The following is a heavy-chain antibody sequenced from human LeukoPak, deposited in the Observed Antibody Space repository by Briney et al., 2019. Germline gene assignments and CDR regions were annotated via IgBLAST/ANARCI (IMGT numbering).Heavy chain of an antibody. CDR1: GFTFGTYW. CDR2: ISSDGSAT. CDR3: ARDGYDILTGYLVDY. J-gene: IGHJ4*02. Sequence: GGSLRLSCAASGFTFGTYWMHWVRQAPGKGLVWFARISSDGSATIYTDSVRGRFTISRDNPKNTLYLQMNSLTAEDTAVYYCARDGYDILTGYLVDYWGQGTLVTVSS. D-gene: IGHD3-9*01. V-gene: IGHV3-74*01.